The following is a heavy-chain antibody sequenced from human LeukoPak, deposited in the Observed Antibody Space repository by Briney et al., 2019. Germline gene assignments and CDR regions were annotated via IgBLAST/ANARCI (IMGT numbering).Heavy chain of an antibody. J-gene: IGHJ4*02. CDR1: GGSFSGYY. CDR2: INHSGSA. V-gene: IGHV4-34*01. Sequence: TSETLSLTCAVYGGSFSGYYWSWIRQPPGKGLEWIGEINHSGSANYNPSLKSRVTISVDTSKNQFSLKLSSVTAADTAVYYCARGGRRWLQSNPFDYWGQGTLVTVSS. D-gene: IGHD5-24*01. CDR3: ARGGRRWLQSNPFDY.